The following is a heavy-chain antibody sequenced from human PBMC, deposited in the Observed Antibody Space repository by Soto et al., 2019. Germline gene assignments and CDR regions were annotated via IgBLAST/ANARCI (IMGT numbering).Heavy chain of an antibody. V-gene: IGHV3-30-3*01. D-gene: IGHD1-7*01. CDR3: AREGSTCNWNYVASGGILDW. CDR1: GFTFSSYA. Sequence: QVQLLESGGGVVQTGRSLRLACAASGFTFSSYAMHWVRQAPGKGLEWVAVISYDGNNKYYADSVKGRCTTSRDNSKNTLYLQMNSLRVEDTALYVCAREGSTCNWNYVASGGILDWWGQGALVPVSS. CDR2: ISYDGNNK. J-gene: IGHJ4*02.